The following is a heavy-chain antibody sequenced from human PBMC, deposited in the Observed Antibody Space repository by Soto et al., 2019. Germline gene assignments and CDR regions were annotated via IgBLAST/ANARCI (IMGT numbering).Heavy chain of an antibody. CDR3: ARDRRFLIVGATYYLDY. D-gene: IGHD1-26*01. J-gene: IGHJ4*02. CDR2: TSSSSSYI. CDR1: GFTFSSYS. Sequence: EVQLVESGGGLVKPGGSLRLSCAASGFTFSSYSMNWVRQAPGKGLEWVSSTSSSSSYIYYADSVKGRFTISRDNAKNSLYLQMNSLRAEDTAVYYCARDRRFLIVGATYYLDYWGQGTLVTVSS. V-gene: IGHV3-21*01.